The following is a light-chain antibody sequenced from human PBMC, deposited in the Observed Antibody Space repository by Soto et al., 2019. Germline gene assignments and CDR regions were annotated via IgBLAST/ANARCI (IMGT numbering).Light chain of an antibody. Sequence: DIQMTQSPSSLSASVGDRVTITCRASQSISSYLNWYQQKPGKAPKLLIYAASSLQSGVPSRFSGSGSGTDFTLTISSLQPEDSATYYCQQANLFPLTFGGGTKVEI. CDR2: AAS. CDR3: QQANLFPLT. V-gene: IGKV1-39*01. J-gene: IGKJ4*01. CDR1: QSISSY.